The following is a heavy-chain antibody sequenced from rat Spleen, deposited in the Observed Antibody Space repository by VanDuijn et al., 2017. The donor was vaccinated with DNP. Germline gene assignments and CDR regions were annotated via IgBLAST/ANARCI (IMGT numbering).Heavy chain of an antibody. V-gene: IGHV5-31*01. CDR2: INSGGGST. CDR1: GFTFNNYW. Sequence: EVQLVKSGGDLVQPGRSLKLSCVASGFTFNNYWMTWIRQVPGKGLEWVASINSGGGSTYYPDSVKGRFTISRDNAQNTLDLQMNSLRSEDTATYYCIRRTVVTGAMDAWGQGTTVAVSS. CDR3: IRRTVVTGAMDA. J-gene: IGHJ4*01. D-gene: IGHD1-1*01.